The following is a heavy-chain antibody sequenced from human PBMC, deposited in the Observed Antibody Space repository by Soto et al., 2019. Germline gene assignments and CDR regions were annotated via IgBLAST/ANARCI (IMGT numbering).Heavy chain of an antibody. V-gene: IGHV3-30*18. J-gene: IGHJ6*03. CDR1: GFTFSSYG. CDR2: ISYDGSNK. CDR3: AKDGRDCSGGSCYSLDVHCYYMDV. D-gene: IGHD2-15*01. Sequence: QVQLVESGGGVVQPGRSLRLSCAASGFTFSSYGMHWVRQAPGKGLEWVAVISYDGSNKYYADSVKGRFTISRDNSKNTLYLQMNSLRAEDTAVYYCAKDGRDCSGGSCYSLDVHCYYMDVWGKGTTVTVSS.